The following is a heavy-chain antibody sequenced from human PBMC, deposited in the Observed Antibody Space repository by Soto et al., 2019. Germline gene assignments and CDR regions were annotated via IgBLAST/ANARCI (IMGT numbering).Heavy chain of an antibody. CDR1: GFTFSSYA. J-gene: IGHJ4*02. D-gene: IGHD3-9*01. CDR3: AKEGSTYFYWLCYFDY. Sequence: GGSLRLSCAASGFTFSSYAMSWVRQAPGKGLEWVSAISGSGGSTYYADSVKGRFTISRDNSKNTLYLQMNSLRAEDTAVYYCAKEGSTYFYWLCYFDYWGQGTLVTVSS. CDR2: ISGSGGST. V-gene: IGHV3-23*01.